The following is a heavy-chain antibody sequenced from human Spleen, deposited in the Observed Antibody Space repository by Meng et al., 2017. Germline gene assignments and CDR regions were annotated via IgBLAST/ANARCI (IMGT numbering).Heavy chain of an antibody. CDR1: GDSISSRDW. D-gene: IGHD2-21*01. Sequence: QLQQWGAGLLKPSETLSRTRVVSGDSISSRDWWSWVRQPPGKGLEWIGEISQGSGRTNYNPSLKSRVTISLAKSKNQSSLNVNSVTAADTAVYYCVRNEGYSFGAWGQGTLVTVSS. V-gene: IGHV4-4*02. CDR2: ISQGSGRT. J-gene: IGHJ5*02. CDR3: VRNEGYSFGA.